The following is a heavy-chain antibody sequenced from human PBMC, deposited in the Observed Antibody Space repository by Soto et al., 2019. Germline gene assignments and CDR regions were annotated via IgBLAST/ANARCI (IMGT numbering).Heavy chain of an antibody. D-gene: IGHD6-19*01. CDR2: IWYDGSNK. Sequence: VQLVESGGGVVQPGRSLRLSCAASGFTFSSYGMHWVRQAPGKGLEWVAVIWYDGSNKYYADSVKGRFTISRDNSKNTLYLQMNSLRAEDTAVYYCARDGPPYSSGWYPDYWGQGTLVTVSS. CDR3: ARDGPPYSSGWYPDY. CDR1: GFTFSSYG. V-gene: IGHV3-33*01. J-gene: IGHJ4*02.